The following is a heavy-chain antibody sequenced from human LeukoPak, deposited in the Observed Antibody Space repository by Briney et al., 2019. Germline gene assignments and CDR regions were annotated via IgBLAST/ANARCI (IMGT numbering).Heavy chain of an antibody. J-gene: IGHJ3*02. V-gene: IGHV3-30-3*01. D-gene: IGHD2-21*02. CDR3: ARDVSYCGGDCPDAFDI. Sequence: GGSLRLSCAASGFTLSSYAMHWVRQAPGKGLEWVAVISYDGSNKYYADSVEGRFTISRDNSKNTLYLQMNSLRAEDTAVYYCARDVSYCGGDCPDAFDIWGQGTMVTVSS. CDR2: ISYDGSNK. CDR1: GFTLSSYA.